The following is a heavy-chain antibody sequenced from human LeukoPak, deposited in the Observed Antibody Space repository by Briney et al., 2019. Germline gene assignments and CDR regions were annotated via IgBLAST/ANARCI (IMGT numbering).Heavy chain of an antibody. CDR3: AKGGIAVA. D-gene: IGHD6-19*01. CDR2: ISYDGSNK. Sequence: GGSLRRSCAASGFTFSSYAMHWVRQAPGKGLEWVAVISYDGSNKYYADSVKGRFTISRDNSKNTLYLQMNSLRAEDTAVYYCAKGGIAVAWGQGTLVTVSS. V-gene: IGHV3-30*04. J-gene: IGHJ5*02. CDR1: GFTFSSYA.